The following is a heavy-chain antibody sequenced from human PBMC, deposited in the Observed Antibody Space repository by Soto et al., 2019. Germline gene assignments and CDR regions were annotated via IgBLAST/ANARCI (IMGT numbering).Heavy chain of an antibody. CDR3: ARLMCGGDCYDFDY. CDR1: GFTFSSYG. J-gene: IGHJ4*02. V-gene: IGHV3-33*01. D-gene: IGHD2-21*02. Sequence: QVQLVESGGGVVQPGRSLRLSCAASGFTFSSYGMHWVRQAPGKGLEWVAVIWYDGSNKYYADSVKGRFTISRDNSKNTLYLQMNSLRAEDTAAYYCARLMCGGDCYDFDYWGQGTLVTVSS. CDR2: IWYDGSNK.